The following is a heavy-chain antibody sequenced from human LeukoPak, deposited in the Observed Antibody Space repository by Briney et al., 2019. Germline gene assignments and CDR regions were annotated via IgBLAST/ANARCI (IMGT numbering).Heavy chain of an antibody. J-gene: IGHJ6*02. D-gene: IGHD6-13*01. CDR1: GFTFSSYE. V-gene: IGHV3-48*03. CDR2: ISSSGSTI. Sequence: PGGSLRLSCAASGFTFSSYEMNWVRQAPGKGLEWVSYISSSGSTIYYADSVKGRFTISRDNAKNSLYLQMNSLRAEDTAVYYCARDVAAAVNYYYYGMDVWGQGTTVTVSS. CDR3: ARDVAAAVNYYYYGMDV.